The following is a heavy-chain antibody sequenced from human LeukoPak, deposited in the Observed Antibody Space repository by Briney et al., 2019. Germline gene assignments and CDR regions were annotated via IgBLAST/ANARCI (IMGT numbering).Heavy chain of an antibody. CDR2: IIPIFGTA. CDR1: GYTFTSYY. V-gene: IGHV1-69*13. Sequence: SVKVSCKASGYTFTSYYMHWVRQAPGQGLKWMGGIIPIFGTANYAQKFQGRVTITADESTSTAYMELSSLRSEDTAVYYCARGDYYDSSGWWGQGTLVTVSS. J-gene: IGHJ4*02. CDR3: ARGDYYDSSGW. D-gene: IGHD3-22*01.